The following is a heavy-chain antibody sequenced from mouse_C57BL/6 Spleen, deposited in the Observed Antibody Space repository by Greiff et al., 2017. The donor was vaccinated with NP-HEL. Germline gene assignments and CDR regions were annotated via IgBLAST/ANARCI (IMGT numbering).Heavy chain of an antibody. CDR1: GFTFSDYY. CDR3: ARYPSYYYAMDY. D-gene: IGHD5-1*01. J-gene: IGHJ4*01. Sequence: EVNVVESEGGLVQPGSSMKLSCTASGFTFSDYYMAWVRQVPEKGLEWVANINYDGSSTYYLDSLKSRFIISRDNAKNILYLQMSSLKSEDTATYYCARYPSYYYAMDYWGQGTSVTVSS. V-gene: IGHV5-16*01. CDR2: INYDGSST.